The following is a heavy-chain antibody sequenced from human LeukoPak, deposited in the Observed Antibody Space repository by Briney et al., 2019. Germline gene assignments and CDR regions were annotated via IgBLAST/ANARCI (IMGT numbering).Heavy chain of an antibody. V-gene: IGHV3-53*01. CDR2: IYSGGST. CDR3: ARGSGYYDSSGYRIDY. J-gene: IGHJ4*02. Sequence: GGSLRLSCAASGFTVSSNYMSWVRQAPGKGLEWVSVIYSGGSTYYADSVKGRFTISRDNSKNTLFLQMNSLRAEDTAVYYCARGSGYYDSSGYRIDYWGQGTLVTVSS. D-gene: IGHD3-22*01. CDR1: GFTVSSNY.